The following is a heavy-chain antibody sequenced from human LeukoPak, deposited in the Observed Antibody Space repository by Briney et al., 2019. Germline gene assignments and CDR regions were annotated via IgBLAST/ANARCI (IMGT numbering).Heavy chain of an antibody. CDR1: GFTFSRYA. D-gene: IGHD5-12*01. Sequence: PGGSLRLSCAASGFTFSRYAMHWVRQAPGKGLEYVSAISSNGGSTYYADSVKGRFTISRDNSKNTLYLQMSSLRAEDTAVYYCVKDAPLGGSDGYDSYWGQGTLVTVSS. CDR3: VKDAPLGGSDGYDSY. V-gene: IGHV3-64D*06. J-gene: IGHJ4*02. CDR2: ISSNGGST.